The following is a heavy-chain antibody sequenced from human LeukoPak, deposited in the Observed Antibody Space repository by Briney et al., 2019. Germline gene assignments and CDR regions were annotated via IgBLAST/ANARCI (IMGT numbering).Heavy chain of an antibody. D-gene: IGHD6-6*01. CDR1: GGTFSSYA. J-gene: IGHJ3*02. CDR3: ARETKLAGADDASGI. V-gene: IGHV1-69*05. CDR2: IIPIFGTA. Sequence: SVKVSCKASGGTFSSYAISWVRQAPGQGLEWMGRIIPIFGTANYAQKFQGRVTITTDESTSTAYMELSSLRSEDTAVYYCARETKLAGADDASGIWGQGTMVTVSS.